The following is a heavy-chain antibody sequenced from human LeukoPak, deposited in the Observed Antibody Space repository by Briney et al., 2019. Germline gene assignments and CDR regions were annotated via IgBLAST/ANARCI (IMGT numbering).Heavy chain of an antibody. CDR1: GYSFTNYW. D-gene: IGHD2-2*01. Sequence: GESLKISCKASGYSFTNYWIGWVRQMPGKGLEWMGITYPGDSDTRYSPSFQGQVTISADKSISTAYLQWSSLKASDTAMYYCARRSLSSTSSFFDYWGQGTLVTVSS. CDR2: TYPGDSDT. CDR3: ARRSLSSTSSFFDY. J-gene: IGHJ4*02. V-gene: IGHV5-51*01.